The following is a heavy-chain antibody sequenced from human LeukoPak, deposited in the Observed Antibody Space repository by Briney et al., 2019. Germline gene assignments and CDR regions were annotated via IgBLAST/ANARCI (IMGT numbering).Heavy chain of an antibody. CDR3: ARDGGDSSGWYLGYYYYYIDV. V-gene: IGHV4-59*01. D-gene: IGHD6-19*01. Sequence: PSETLSLTCTVSGGSISSYYWSWIRQPPGKGLEWIGYIYYSGSTNYNPSLKSRVTISVDTSKNQFSLKLSSVTAADTAVYYCARDGGDSSGWYLGYYYYYIDVWGKGTTVIISS. CDR2: IYYSGST. CDR1: GGSISSYY. J-gene: IGHJ6*03.